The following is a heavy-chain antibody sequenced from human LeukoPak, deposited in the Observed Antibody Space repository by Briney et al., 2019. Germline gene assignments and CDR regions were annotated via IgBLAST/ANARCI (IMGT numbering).Heavy chain of an antibody. CDR1: GGSISSSRHY. CDR2: IDYSGST. CDR3: ARQGITIFGVATKRRGWFDP. J-gene: IGHJ5*02. Sequence: ASETLSLTCTVSGGSISSSRHYWGWIRQPPGKGLEWIGSIDYSGSTYYNPSLKSRVTISVDTSRNQFSLKLSSVAAADTAVYYCARQGITIFGVATKRRGWFDPWGQGTLVTVSS. V-gene: IGHV4-39*07. D-gene: IGHD3-3*01.